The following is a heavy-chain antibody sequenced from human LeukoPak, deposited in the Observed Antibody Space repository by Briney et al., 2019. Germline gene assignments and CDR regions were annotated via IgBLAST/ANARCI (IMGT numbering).Heavy chain of an antibody. J-gene: IGHJ4*02. CDR2: INHSGST. V-gene: IGHV4-34*01. CDR1: GGSFSGYY. Sequence: SETLSLTCADYGGSFSGYYWSWIRQPPGKGLEWIGEINHSGSTNYNPSLKSRVTISVDTSKNQFSLKLSSVTAADTAVYYCARGPHDYGGNALDYWGQGTLVTVSS. CDR3: ARGPHDYGGNALDY. D-gene: IGHD4-23*01.